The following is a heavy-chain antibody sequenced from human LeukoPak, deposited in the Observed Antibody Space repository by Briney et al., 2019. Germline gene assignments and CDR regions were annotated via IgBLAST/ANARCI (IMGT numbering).Heavy chain of an antibody. D-gene: IGHD2-2*01. V-gene: IGHV1-2*02. CDR3: ARDFSSSNPICFY. CDR2: INPNSGGT. Sequence: GASVKVSCKASGYTFTGYYMHWLRQAPGQGLEWMGWINPNSGGTNYAQKLQGRVTMTTDTSTSTAYMELRSLRSDDTAVYYCARDFSSSNPICFYWGQGTLVTVSS. J-gene: IGHJ4*02. CDR1: GYTFTGYY.